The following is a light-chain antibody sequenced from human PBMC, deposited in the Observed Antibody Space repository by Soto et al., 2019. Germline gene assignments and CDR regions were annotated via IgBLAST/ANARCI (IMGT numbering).Light chain of an antibody. V-gene: IGKV3-15*01. J-gene: IGKJ1*01. CDR3: QQYNNWPRT. CDR1: QSVDGN. CDR2: GPS. Sequence: EIVMTQSPGTLSVSPGERATLSCRASQSVDGNLAWYQQKPGQAPRLLIYGPSTRATGIPARFSGSGSGTEFTLTISSLQSEDFAVYYCQQYNNWPRTFGQGTKVEVK.